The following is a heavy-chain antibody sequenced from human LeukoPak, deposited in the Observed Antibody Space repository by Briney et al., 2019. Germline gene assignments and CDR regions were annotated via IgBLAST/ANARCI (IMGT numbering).Heavy chain of an antibody. Sequence: PSETLSLTCTVSGGSFSSGSYYWSWIRQPPGTGLEWIGYIYYSGSTNYNPSLKSRVTISVDTSKNQFSLKLSSVTAADTAVYYCARFPDIVATDWVAPADDYWGQGTLVTVSS. CDR2: IYYSGST. J-gene: IGHJ4*02. V-gene: IGHV4-61*01. CDR1: GGSFSSGSYY. D-gene: IGHD5-12*01. CDR3: ARFPDIVATDWVAPADDY.